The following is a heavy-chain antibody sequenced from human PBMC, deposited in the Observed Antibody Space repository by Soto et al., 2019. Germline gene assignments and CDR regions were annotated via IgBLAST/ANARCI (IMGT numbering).Heavy chain of an antibody. J-gene: IGHJ5*01. CDR3: ARLIGDSWVDS. Sequence: QVQLQQSGPGLVKPSQTLSLTCAISGESVSTNSSTWDWIRQSPSRGLEWLGRTYYRSKWHHDYAVSVKGRLTIHAHTSNNQLSLQLNSVTPDATAVYYCARLIGDSWVDSWGQGTLVTVSS. D-gene: IGHD2-8*01. V-gene: IGHV6-1*01. CDR1: GESVSTNSST. CDR2: TYYRSKWHH.